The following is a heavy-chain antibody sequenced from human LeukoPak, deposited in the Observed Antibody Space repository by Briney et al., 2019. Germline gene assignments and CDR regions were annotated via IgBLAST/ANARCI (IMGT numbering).Heavy chain of an antibody. V-gene: IGHV4-39*01. Sequence: SETLSLTCTVSGGSISSSSYYWGWIRQPPGKGLEWIGSIYYSGSTYYNPSLKSRVTISVDTSKNQFSLKLGSVTAADTAVYYCARPRSIGNWFDPWAREPWSPSPQ. CDR1: GGSISSSSYY. CDR2: IYYSGST. J-gene: IGHJ5*02. CDR3: ARPRSIGNWFDP.